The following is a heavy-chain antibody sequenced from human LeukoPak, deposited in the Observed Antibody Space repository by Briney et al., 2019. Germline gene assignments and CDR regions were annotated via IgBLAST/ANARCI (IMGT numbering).Heavy chain of an antibody. D-gene: IGHD5-12*01. V-gene: IGHV1-18*01. CDR1: GYTFTSYG. J-gene: IGHJ4*02. CDR2: ISAYNVNT. Sequence: GASVKVSCKASGYTFTSYGISWVRQAPGQGLEWMGWISAYNVNTNYAQKLQGRVTMTTDTSTSTAYMELRSLRSDDTAVYYCARDSSGYDPYYFDYWGQGTLATVSS. CDR3: ARDSSGYDPYYFDY.